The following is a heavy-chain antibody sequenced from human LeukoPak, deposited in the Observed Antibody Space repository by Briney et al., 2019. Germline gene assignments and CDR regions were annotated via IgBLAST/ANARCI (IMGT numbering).Heavy chain of an antibody. V-gene: IGHV3-21*01. CDR2: INSRSTYI. Sequence: GGSLRLSCGASGFTFSNYNMNWVRQAPGEGLEGVSSINSRSTYIFYADSVMGRFTISRDNAKNSLFLQMNSLRAEDTAVYFCAKGSAAAAVLDYWGQGTLVTVSS. CDR3: AKGSAAAAVLDY. J-gene: IGHJ4*02. CDR1: GFTFSNYN. D-gene: IGHD6-13*01.